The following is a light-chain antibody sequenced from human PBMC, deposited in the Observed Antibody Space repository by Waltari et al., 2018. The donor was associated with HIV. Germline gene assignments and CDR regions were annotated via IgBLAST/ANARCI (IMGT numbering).Light chain of an antibody. Sequence: QQHPGRAPNLLSYEVNKPPSGGPDRFSGSKSANTASLTVPGLQVADEADYYCSSYAGNNNYVFGAGTRVTVL. CDR2: EVN. V-gene: IGLV2-8*01. J-gene: IGLJ1*01. CDR3: SSYAGNNNYV.